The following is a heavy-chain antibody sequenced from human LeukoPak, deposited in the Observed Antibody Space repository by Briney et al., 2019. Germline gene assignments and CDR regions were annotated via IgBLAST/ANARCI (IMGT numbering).Heavy chain of an antibody. J-gene: IGHJ4*02. Sequence: PGGSLRLSCAASGFTVSSNYMSWVRQAPGKGLEWVSVIYSAGSTYYADSVKGRFTISRDNSKNTLYLQMNSLRAEDTAVYYCAKDLMEVVVTAIWGYWGQGTLVTVSS. CDR1: GFTVSSNY. CDR3: AKDLMEVVVTAIWGY. D-gene: IGHD2-21*02. CDR2: IYSAGST. V-gene: IGHV3-53*01.